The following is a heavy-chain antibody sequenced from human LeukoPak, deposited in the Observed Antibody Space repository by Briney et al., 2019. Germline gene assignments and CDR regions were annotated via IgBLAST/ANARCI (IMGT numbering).Heavy chain of an antibody. D-gene: IGHD4-17*01. CDR2: IGTSSTTI. Sequence: GGSLRLSCAASGFTFSSYTMNWVRQPPGKGLEWVSNIGTSSTTIYYADSVKGRFTISRDNAKNSLHLQMNSLRADDTAVYYCARRWATVTFDYWGQGTLVTVSS. V-gene: IGHV3-48*01. J-gene: IGHJ4*02. CDR1: GFTFSSYT. CDR3: ARRWATVTFDY.